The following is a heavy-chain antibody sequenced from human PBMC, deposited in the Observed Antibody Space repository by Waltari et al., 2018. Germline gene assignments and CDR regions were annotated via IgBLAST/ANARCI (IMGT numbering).Heavy chain of an antibody. CDR3: ASPCQAEGSSGTYYYYYYGMDV. V-gene: IGHV3-30-3*01. D-gene: IGHD6-6*01. CDR1: GFTFSSYA. CDR2: ISYDGSNK. Sequence: QVQLVESGGGVVQPGRSLRLSCAASGFTFSSYAMPWVRQAPGKGLEWVAVISYDGSNKYYADSVKGRFTISRDNSKNTLYLQMNSLRAEDTAVYYCASPCQAEGSSGTYYYYYYGMDVWGQGTTVTVSS. J-gene: IGHJ6*02.